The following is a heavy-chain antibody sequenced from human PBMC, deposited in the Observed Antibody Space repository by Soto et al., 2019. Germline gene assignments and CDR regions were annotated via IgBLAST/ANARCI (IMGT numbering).Heavy chain of an antibody. CDR3: AKAQGGSYFDD. V-gene: IGHV3-23*01. J-gene: IGHJ4*02. D-gene: IGHD2-15*01. CDR1: GFTFSSNA. CDR2: ISSSGGST. Sequence: EVQLLESGGGLVQPGGSLRLSCAASGFTFSSNAMSWVRQAPGKGLEWVSGISSSGGSTYYAASVKGRFTISRDTSKNMLYLQMNNLRAEDTAVYYCAKAQGGSYFDDWGQGTLVSVSS.